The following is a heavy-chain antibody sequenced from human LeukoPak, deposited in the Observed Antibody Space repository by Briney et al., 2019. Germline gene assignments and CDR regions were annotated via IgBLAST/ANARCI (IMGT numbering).Heavy chain of an antibody. D-gene: IGHD3-22*01. J-gene: IGHJ6*02. V-gene: IGHV4-59*01. CDR3: ARSYDSGGYFYYGMDV. CDR1: GGSISSYY. CDR2: IFYSGST. Sequence: KPSETLSLTCTVSGGSISSYYWSWIRQPPGNGLEWIGYIFYSGSTDYNPSLKSRVTISVDTSKNQFSMKLSSVTTADTAVYFCARSYDSGGYFYYGMDVWGQGTTVTVSS.